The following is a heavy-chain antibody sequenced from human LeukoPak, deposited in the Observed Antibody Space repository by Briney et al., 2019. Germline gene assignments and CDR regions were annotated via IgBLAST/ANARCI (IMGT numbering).Heavy chain of an antibody. V-gene: IGHV3-30*03. CDR1: GFTVSSNY. CDR3: TGEAPYYDFWSGYAETFDY. CDR2: ISYDGSNK. D-gene: IGHD3-3*01. J-gene: IGHJ4*02. Sequence: GGSLRLSCAASGFTVSSNYMSWVRQAPGKGLEWVAVISYDGSNKYYADSVKGRFTISRDNSKNTLYLQMNSLRAEDTAVYYCTGEAPYYDFWSGYAETFDYWGQGTLVTVSS.